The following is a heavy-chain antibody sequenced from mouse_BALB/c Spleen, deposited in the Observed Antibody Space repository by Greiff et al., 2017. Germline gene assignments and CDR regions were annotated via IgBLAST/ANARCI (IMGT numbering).Heavy chain of an antibody. CDR1: GFTFSSYA. D-gene: IGHD2-1*01. CDR2: ISSGGST. Sequence: EVQRVESGGGLVKPGGSLKLSCAASGFTFSSYAMSWVRQTPEKRLEWVASISSGGSTYYPDSVKGRFTISRDNARNILYLQMSSLRSEDTAMYYCARGDGNYVKGYWGQGTTLTVSS. V-gene: IGHV5-6-5*01. J-gene: IGHJ2*01. CDR3: ARGDGNYVKGY.